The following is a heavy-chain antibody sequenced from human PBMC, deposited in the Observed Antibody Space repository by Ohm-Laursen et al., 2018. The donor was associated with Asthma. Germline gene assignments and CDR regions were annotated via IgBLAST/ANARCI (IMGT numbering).Heavy chain of an antibody. V-gene: IGHV3-30-3*01. CDR3: AKDKGYSYAGSCFDY. CDR2: GGSYYDGGLK. D-gene: IGHD5-18*01. J-gene: IGHJ4*02. CDR1: GFTFRSYA. Sequence: SLRLSCSASGFTFRSYAMHWVRQAPGKGLEWVAVGGSYYDGGLKYYADSVNGRFTVSRDDSKNTLYLQMNSLRPEDTAVYYCAKDKGYSYAGSCFDYWGQGTLVTVSS.